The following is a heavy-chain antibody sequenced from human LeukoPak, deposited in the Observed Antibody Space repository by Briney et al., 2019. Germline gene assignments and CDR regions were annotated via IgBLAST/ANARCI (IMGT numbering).Heavy chain of an antibody. CDR1: GFTFSSYS. CDR2: ISSSSSYI. CDR3: ARDRSHGIVVPAAPDY. V-gene: IGHV3-21*01. J-gene: IGHJ4*02. D-gene: IGHD2-2*01. Sequence: GGSLRPSCAASGFTFSSYSMNWVRQAPGKGLEWVSSISSSSSYIYYADSVKGRFTISRDNAKNSLYLQMNSLRAEDTAVYYCARDRSHGIVVPAAPDYWGQGTLVTVSS.